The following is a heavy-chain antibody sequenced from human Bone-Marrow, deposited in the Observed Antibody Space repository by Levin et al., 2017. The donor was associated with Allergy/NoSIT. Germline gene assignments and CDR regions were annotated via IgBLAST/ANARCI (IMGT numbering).Heavy chain of an antibody. J-gene: IGHJ6*02. V-gene: IGHV3-30*18. Sequence: PGGSLRLSCAASGYSFSFYGIHWVRQAPGKGLEWVAVISNDGSKQYYADSVKGRFTISRDNSRNMVYLLMNSLRVEDTGVYYCANQDAIGTDIAGMGVWGQGTTVTVSS. CDR3: ANQDAIGTDIAGMGV. CDR2: ISNDGSKQ. CDR1: GYSFSFYG. D-gene: IGHD2-15*01.